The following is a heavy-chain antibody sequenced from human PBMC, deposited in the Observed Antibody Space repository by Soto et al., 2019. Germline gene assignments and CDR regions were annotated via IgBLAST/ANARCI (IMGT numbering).Heavy chain of an antibody. CDR1: GYSFTGYS. V-gene: IGHV1-2*02. CDR3: AREVLSLGNFITGKLFDY. CDR2: INPKSGGT. J-gene: IGHJ4*02. Sequence: QVQMVQSGAEVKKPGASVKVSCKTSGYSFTGYSVHWVRQAPGHGPEWMGWINPKSGGTKYAQKFQGRVTMTRDTSISTVFMELSRVTSDDTAVYYCAREVLSLGNFITGKLFDYWGQGRLVTVSS. D-gene: IGHD1-20*01.